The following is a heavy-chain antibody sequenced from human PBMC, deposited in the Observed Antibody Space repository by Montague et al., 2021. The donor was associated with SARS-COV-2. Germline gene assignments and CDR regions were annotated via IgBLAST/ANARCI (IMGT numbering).Heavy chain of an antibody. J-gene: IGHJ6*02. Sequence: SETLSLTCTVSGGSISSSSYYWGWIRQPPGKGLEWIGSIYYSGSTYYNPSLKSRVTISVDTSKNQFSLKLSSVTAADTAVYYCAREGILWFGDLAPYYYGIDGWGQGTTGTVSS. D-gene: IGHD3-10*01. CDR1: GGSISSSSYY. CDR3: AREGILWFGDLAPYYYGIDG. CDR2: IYYSGST. V-gene: IGHV4-39*07.